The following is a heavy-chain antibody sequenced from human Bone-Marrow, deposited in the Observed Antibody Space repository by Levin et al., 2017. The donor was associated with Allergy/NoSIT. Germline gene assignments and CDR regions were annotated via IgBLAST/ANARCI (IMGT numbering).Heavy chain of an antibody. Sequence: LSLTCAVSGFRVETFAMSWVRQTPGKGLEWLSAITNNNGKTYYAHSVKGRFTISRDNSENTVFLQMNSLRVDDTAVYYCAKDHPSSGWPAFEVWGQGTLVTVSS. CDR3: AKDHPSSGWPAFEV. CDR1: GFRVETFA. D-gene: IGHD6-19*01. J-gene: IGHJ4*02. V-gene: IGHV3-23*01. CDR2: ITNNNGKT.